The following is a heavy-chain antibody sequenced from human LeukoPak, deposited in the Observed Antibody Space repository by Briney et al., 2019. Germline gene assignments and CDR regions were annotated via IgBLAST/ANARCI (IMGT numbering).Heavy chain of an antibody. D-gene: IGHD2/OR15-2a*01. J-gene: IGHJ6*02. CDR3: ARHGGIIIGSPDV. Sequence: GESLKISCKGSGYNFTKYWIGWVRQKPGKGLEWMGIIDPDDSDTKYSPSFQGQVTISADKSISTAYLQWSSLKASDTALYFCARHGGIIIGSPDVWGQGTAVTVTS. CDR1: GYNFTKYW. CDR2: IDPDDSDT. V-gene: IGHV5-51*01.